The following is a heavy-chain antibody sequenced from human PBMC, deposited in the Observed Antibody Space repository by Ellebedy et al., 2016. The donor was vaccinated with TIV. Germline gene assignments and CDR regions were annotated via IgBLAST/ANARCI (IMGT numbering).Heavy chain of an antibody. CDR3: ATSGEAKSFDAYDI. CDR2: INHSGST. Sequence: SETLSLXXAVYGGSFSGYYWSWIRQPPGKGLEWIGEINHSGSTNYNPSLKSRVTISADTSKNQFSLRLTSVTAADTAVYFCATSGEAKSFDAYDIWGQGTMVTVSS. CDR1: GGSFSGYY. J-gene: IGHJ3*02. D-gene: IGHD7-27*01. V-gene: IGHV4-34*01.